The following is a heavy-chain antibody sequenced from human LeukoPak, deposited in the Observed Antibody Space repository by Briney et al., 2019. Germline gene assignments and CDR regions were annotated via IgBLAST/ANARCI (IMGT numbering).Heavy chain of an antibody. CDR3: AKTIDYDILTGHDY. V-gene: IGHV3-30*18. J-gene: IGHJ4*02. CDR1: GFTFSSYG. Sequence: GRSLRLSCAASGFTFSSYGMHWVRQAPGKGLEWVAVISYDGSNKYYADSVKGRFTISRDNSKNTLYLQMNSLRAEDTAVYFCAKTIDYDILTGHDYWGQGTLVTVSS. D-gene: IGHD3-9*01. CDR2: ISYDGSNK.